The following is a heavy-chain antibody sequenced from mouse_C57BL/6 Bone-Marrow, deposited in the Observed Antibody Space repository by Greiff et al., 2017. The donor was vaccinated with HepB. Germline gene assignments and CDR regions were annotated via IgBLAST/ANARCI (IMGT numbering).Heavy chain of an antibody. Sequence: EVQLVESGPGLVKPSQSLSLTCSVTGYSITSGYYWNWIRQFPGNKLEWMGYISYDGSNNYKPSFKNRTPITRDTSKNQFFLKLNAVTTEDTATYDCARDYYGSSAECADWGQGTLVTVAA. D-gene: IGHD1-1*01. J-gene: IGHJ3*01. V-gene: IGHV3-6*01. CDR3: ARDYYGSSAECAD. CDR1: GYSITSGYY. CDR2: ISYDGSN.